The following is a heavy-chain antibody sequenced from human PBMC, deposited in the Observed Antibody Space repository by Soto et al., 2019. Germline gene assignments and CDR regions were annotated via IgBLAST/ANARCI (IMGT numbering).Heavy chain of an antibody. CDR1: GYTFTGYY. CDR3: AKGGAIVAAGTRVYLYNAMGG. Sequence: ASVKVSCKASGYTFTGYYVHWVRQAPGQGLERMGWINPNSGDTYLAPRFQGRVTMNRDTSIGTAYMELRGLTSDDTAEYYCAKGGAIVAAGTRVYLYNAMGGWGQGTKVTVYS. J-gene: IGHJ6*02. D-gene: IGHD1-26*01. V-gene: IGHV1-2*02. CDR2: INPNSGDT.